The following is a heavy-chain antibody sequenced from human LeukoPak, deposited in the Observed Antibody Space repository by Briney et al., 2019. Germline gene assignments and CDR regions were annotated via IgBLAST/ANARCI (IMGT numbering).Heavy chain of an antibody. D-gene: IGHD1-26*01. V-gene: IGHV3-23*01. J-gene: IGHJ4*02. Sequence: GGSLRLSCAASGLAFGNYAMSWVRQAPGKGLEWVSAISGSGGSTYYADSVKGRFTISRDNSKNTLYLQMNSLRAEDTAVYYCAKGNMGATPIDYWGQGTLVTVSS. CDR3: AKGNMGATPIDY. CDR2: ISGSGGST. CDR1: GLAFGNYA.